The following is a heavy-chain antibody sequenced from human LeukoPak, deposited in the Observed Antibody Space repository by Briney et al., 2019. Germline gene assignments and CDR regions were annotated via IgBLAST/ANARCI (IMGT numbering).Heavy chain of an antibody. CDR1: GGSFSGYY. CDR2: INHSGST. Sequence: KPSETLSLTCAVYGGSFSGYYWSWIRQPPGKGLEWIGEINHSGSTNYNPSLKSRVTISVDTSKNQFSLKLSSVTAADTAVYYCARDPWGAYWGQGTLVTVSS. V-gene: IGHV4-34*01. CDR3: ARDPWGAY. D-gene: IGHD7-27*01. J-gene: IGHJ4*02.